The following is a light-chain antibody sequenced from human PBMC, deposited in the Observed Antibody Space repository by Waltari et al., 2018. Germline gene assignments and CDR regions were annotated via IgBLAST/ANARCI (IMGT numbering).Light chain of an antibody. J-gene: IGKJ4*01. CDR2: LGS. V-gene: IGKV2-28*01. CDR3: MQALQAPLT. Sequence: DIVMTQSPLSLPVTPGEPASISCRSSRSLLHSNGYNHLDWYLQKPGQSPQLLVYLGSNRASGVPDRFSGSGSGTDFTLKISRVEAEDVGVYYCMQALQAPLTFGGGTKVEIK. CDR1: RSLLHSNGYNH.